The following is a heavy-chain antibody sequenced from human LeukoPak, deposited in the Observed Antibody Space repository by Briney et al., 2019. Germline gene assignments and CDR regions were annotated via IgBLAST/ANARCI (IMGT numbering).Heavy chain of an antibody. J-gene: IGHJ4*01. CDR1: GFIFSHHG. CDR3: ARDAQRGFDYSNSLKY. CDR2: IWSDGTNR. D-gene: IGHD4-11*01. V-gene: IGHV3-33*01. Sequence: GGSLRLSCAAPGFIFSHHGMHWVRQAPGKGLEWVAVIWSDGTNRFYADSVKGRFTISRDNSQNTVFLQMDSLRVKDTAIYYCARDAQRGFDYSNSLKYWGHGTLVTVSS.